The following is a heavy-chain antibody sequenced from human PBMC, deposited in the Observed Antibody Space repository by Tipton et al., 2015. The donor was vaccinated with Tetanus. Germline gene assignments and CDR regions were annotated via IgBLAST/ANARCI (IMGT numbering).Heavy chain of an antibody. CDR3: ARANYEIPKKGPFDA. V-gene: IGHV4-59*01. CDR2: IFVSGST. Sequence: TLSLTCTVSGDSMTRYYWSWIRQPPGKGLEWISYIFVSGSTNYNPALKSRVTISMDTSKNQISLNLTSVTAADTAVYYCARANYEIPKKGPFDAWGQGALVIVSS. J-gene: IGHJ4*02. D-gene: IGHD3-9*01. CDR1: GDSMTRYY.